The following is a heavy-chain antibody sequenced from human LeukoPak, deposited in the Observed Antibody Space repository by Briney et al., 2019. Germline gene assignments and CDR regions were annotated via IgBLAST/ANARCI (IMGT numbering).Heavy chain of an antibody. V-gene: IGHV4-59*01. D-gene: IGHD2-8*01. J-gene: IGHJ2*01. CDR2: TYYSGST. CDR1: GGSISNYY. Sequence: SETLSLTCNVSGGSISNYYWSWIRQPPGKGLEWIGNTYYSGSTNYNPSLKSRVTISLDTSKNQFSLKLSSVTAADTAVYYCARVLNGVSARPWYFHLWGRGTLVTVSS. CDR3: ARVLNGVSARPWYFHL.